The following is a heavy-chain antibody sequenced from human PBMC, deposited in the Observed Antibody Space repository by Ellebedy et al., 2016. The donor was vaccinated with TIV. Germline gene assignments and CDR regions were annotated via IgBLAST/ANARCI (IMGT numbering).Heavy chain of an antibody. J-gene: IGHJ4*02. D-gene: IGHD1-1*01. CDR3: ASGGNWQFDY. V-gene: IGHV4-34*01. Sequence: MPSETLSLTCAVYGGSFSGYYWSQIRQPPGKGLEWIGEINPSGSTNYNPSLNSRVTISVDTSKNQSSLKLTPVTAADPAVYYCASGGNWQFDYWGQGTLVTVSS. CDR2: INPSGST. CDR1: GGSFSGYY.